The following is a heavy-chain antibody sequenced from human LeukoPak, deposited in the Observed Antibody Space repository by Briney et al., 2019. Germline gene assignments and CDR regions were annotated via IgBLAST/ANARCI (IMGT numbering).Heavy chain of an antibody. Sequence: GGSLRLSCVASGYTFSSYGMHWVRQAPGKGLQGVAVIWYDESKKYYTDSVKGRFTISRDVSKNTLYLQMNSLRAEDTAMYYCARDGGIGLDYRGQGTLVTVSS. CDR3: ARDGGIGLDY. V-gene: IGHV3-33*01. CDR1: GYTFSSYG. D-gene: IGHD2-21*01. CDR2: IWYDESKK. J-gene: IGHJ4*02.